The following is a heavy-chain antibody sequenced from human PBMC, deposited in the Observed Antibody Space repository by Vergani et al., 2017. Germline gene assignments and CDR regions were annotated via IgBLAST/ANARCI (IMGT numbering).Heavy chain of an antibody. CDR2: ISYDGSKT. D-gene: IGHD3-16*01. CDR1: GSKFSQFG. J-gene: IGHJ6*03. V-gene: IGHV3-33*05. CDR3: ARDVWDCSGISCFLRAGEFYYMDV. Sequence: QVQLVESGGGVVQPGTSLRLSCEASGSKFSQFGMHWVRQGPGKGLEWVAFISYDGSKTQYADSEKGRVTISRDNSKNTVGLEMSSLRVDDTATYYCARDVWDCSGISCFLRAGEFYYMDVWGQGTTVTVSS.